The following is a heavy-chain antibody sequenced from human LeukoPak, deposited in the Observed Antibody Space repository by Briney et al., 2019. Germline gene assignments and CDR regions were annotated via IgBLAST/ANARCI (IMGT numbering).Heavy chain of an antibody. V-gene: IGHV3-23*01. CDR3: AKDRLVYSGHDYMYYYYGMDA. Sequence: GGSLRLSCAASGFTFSSYAMSWVRQAPGKGLEWVSAVSGSGGSTHYADSVKGRFTISRDNSKNTLYLQMNSLRAEDTAVYYCAKDRLVYSGHDYMYYYYGMDAWGQGTTLIVSS. CDR2: VSGSGGST. CDR1: GFTFSSYA. D-gene: IGHD5-12*01. J-gene: IGHJ6*02.